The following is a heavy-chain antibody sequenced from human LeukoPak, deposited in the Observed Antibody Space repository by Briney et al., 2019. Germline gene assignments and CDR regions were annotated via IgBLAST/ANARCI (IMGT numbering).Heavy chain of an antibody. J-gene: IGHJ6*02. D-gene: IGHD3-10*01. CDR3: AKGVYYYYGMDV. Sequence: GGSLRLSCAASGFTFDDYAMHWVRQAPGKSLEWVSLISGDGGSTYYADSVKGRFTISRDNSKNSLYLQMNSLRTEDTALYYCAKGVYYYYGMDVWGQGTTVTVSS. CDR1: GFTFDDYA. CDR2: ISGDGGST. V-gene: IGHV3-43*02.